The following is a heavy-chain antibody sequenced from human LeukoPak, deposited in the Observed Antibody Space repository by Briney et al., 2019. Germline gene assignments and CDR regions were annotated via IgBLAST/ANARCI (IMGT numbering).Heavy chain of an antibody. J-gene: IGHJ4*02. D-gene: IGHD1-26*01. CDR1: GGSISSYY. CDR3: ARRTRGGSQGYYFDY. Sequence: PSETLSLTCTVSGGSISSYYWSWIRQPPGKGLEWIGYIYYSGSTNYNPSLKSRVTISVDTSKNQFSLKLSSVTAADTAVYYCARRTRGGSQGYYFDYWGQGTLVTVSS. CDR2: IYYSGST. V-gene: IGHV4-59*08.